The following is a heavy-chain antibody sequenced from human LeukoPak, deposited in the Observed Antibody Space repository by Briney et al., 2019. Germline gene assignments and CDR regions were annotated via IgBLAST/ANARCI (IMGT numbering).Heavy chain of an antibody. J-gene: IGHJ3*02. CDR2: ISSGSTYM. CDR3: GRVGGRSKAAKGDAFDI. Sequence: GGSLRLSCAASGFTFSSYSMNWVRQAPGKGLEWVSSISSGSTYMYYADSVKGRFTISRDNAQNSTYLQMNSLRAEDTAVYYCGRVGGRSKAAKGDAFDIWGQGTMVVVSS. CDR1: GFTFSSYS. D-gene: IGHD6-6*01. V-gene: IGHV3-21*01.